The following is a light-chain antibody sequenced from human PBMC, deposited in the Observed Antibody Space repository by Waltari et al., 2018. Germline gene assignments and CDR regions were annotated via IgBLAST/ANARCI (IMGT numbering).Light chain of an antibody. J-gene: IGLJ1*01. Sequence: QSALTQPASVSGSPGQSITISCTGTSSDVGSYNLVSRYQQDPGKAPKLIISEVSKRPSGVSNRFSGSKSGNTASLTISGLQAEDEADYYCCSYAGTNTYVFGTGTKVTVL. CDR2: EVS. CDR3: CSYAGTNTYV. CDR1: SSDVGSYNL. V-gene: IGLV2-23*02.